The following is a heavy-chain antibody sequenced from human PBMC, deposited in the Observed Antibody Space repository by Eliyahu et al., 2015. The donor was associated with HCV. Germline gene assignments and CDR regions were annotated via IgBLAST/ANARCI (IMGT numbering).Heavy chain of an antibody. D-gene: IGHD2-2*01. CDR2: INPNSGAT. V-gene: IGHV1-2*02. CDR1: GYTFTGYY. J-gene: IGHJ4*02. CDR3: ARDRGITSCYEGLCFSGKDY. Sequence: QVQLVQSGAEVKKPGASVKVSCEASGYTFTGYYMHWVRQAPGQGLEWMGWINPNSGATNYAQKFQGRVTMTRDTSISTAYMDLSRLTSDDSAVYYCARDRGITSCYEGLCFSGKDYWGQGTLVTVSS.